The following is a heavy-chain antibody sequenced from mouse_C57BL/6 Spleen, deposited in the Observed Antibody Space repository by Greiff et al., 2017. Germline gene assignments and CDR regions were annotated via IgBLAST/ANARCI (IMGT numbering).Heavy chain of an antibody. CDR3: TTSGRLRRYAMDY. Sequence: EVQLQQSGAELVRPGASVKLSCTASGFNIKDYYMHWVKQRPEQGLEWIGRIDPEDGDTEYAPKFQGKATMTADTSSNTAYLQLSSLTSEDTAVYYCTTSGRLRRYAMDYWGQGTSVTVSS. V-gene: IGHV14-1*01. D-gene: IGHD1-1*01. CDR1: GFNIKDYY. J-gene: IGHJ4*01. CDR2: IDPEDGDT.